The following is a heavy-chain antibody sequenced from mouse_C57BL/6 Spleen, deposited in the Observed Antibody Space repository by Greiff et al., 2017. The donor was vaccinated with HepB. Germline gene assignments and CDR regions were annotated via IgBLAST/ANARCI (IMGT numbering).Heavy chain of an antibody. J-gene: IGHJ1*03. CDR1: GYTFTNYW. V-gene: IGHV1-63*01. CDR2: IYPGGGYT. Sequence: VQLVESGAELVRPGTSVKMSCKASGYTFTNYWIGWAKQRPGHGLEWIGDIYPGGGYTNYNEKFKGKATLTADKSSSTAYMQFSSLTSEDSAIYYCARRSNHWYFDVWGTGTTVTVSS. CDR3: ARRSNHWYFDV. D-gene: IGHD2-5*01.